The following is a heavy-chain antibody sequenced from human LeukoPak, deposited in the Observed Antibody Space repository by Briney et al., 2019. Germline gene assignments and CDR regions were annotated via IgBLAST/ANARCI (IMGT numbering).Heavy chain of an antibody. D-gene: IGHD2-21*02. Sequence: PSETLSLTCTVSGGSISSSNYYWSWIRQPPGKGLEWIGEINHSGSTNYNPSLKSRVTISVDTSKNQFSLKLSSVTAADTAVYYCARVRDAPYYFDYWGQGTLVTVSS. V-gene: IGHV4-39*07. J-gene: IGHJ4*02. CDR2: INHSGST. CDR3: ARVRDAPYYFDY. CDR1: GGSISSSNYY.